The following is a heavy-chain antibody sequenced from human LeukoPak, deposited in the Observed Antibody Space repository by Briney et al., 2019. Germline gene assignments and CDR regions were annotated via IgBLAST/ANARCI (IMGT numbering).Heavy chain of an antibody. CDR1: GFTFSDYY. CDR2: ISSSGSTI. Sequence: GGSLRLSCAASGFTFSDYYMSWIRQAPGEGLEWVSYISSSGSTIYYADPVKGRFTISRDNAKNSLYLQMNSLRAEDTAVYYCARDYGSGSSSDYWGQGTLVTVSS. V-gene: IGHV3-11*01. CDR3: ARDYGSGSSSDY. J-gene: IGHJ4*02. D-gene: IGHD3-10*01.